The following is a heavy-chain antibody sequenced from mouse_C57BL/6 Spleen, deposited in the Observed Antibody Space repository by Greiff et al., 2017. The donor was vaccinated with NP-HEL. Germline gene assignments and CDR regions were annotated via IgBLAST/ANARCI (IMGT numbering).Heavy chain of an antibody. CDR2: INPSNGGT. J-gene: IGHJ3*01. CDR3: ARAGVITTVEAWFAY. CDR1: GYTFTSYW. V-gene: IGHV1-53*01. D-gene: IGHD1-1*01. Sequence: QVQLQQPGTELVKPGASVKLSCKASGYTFTSYWMHWVKQRPGQGLEWIGNINPSNGGTNYNEKFKSKATLTVDKSSSTAYMQLSSLTSEDSAVYYCARAGVITTVEAWFAYWGQGTLVTVSA.